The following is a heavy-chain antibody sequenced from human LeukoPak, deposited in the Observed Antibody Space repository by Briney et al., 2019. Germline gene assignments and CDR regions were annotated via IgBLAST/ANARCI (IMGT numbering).Heavy chain of an antibody. D-gene: IGHD2-15*01. J-gene: IGHJ5*02. V-gene: IGHV1-2*02. CDR1: GYTFTVYY. Sequence: VASVNVSCKSSGYTFTVYYMHWVRPAPGQGLAWMGWINTKSGGTNYAQKIQGRVTMTRDTSISTAYMELNRLRSDDTAVYYCARGPVIVVVVAATRGSNWFDPWGQGTLVTVSS. CDR3: ARGPVIVVVVAATRGSNWFDP. CDR2: INTKSGGT.